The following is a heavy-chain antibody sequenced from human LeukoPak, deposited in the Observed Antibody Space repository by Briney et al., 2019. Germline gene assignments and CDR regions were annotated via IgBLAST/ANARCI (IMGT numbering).Heavy chain of an antibody. D-gene: IGHD3-10*01. CDR2: INHSGST. J-gene: IGHJ5*02. V-gene: IGHV4-34*01. CDR1: GGSFSGYY. CDR3: ARGISITMVRGVMERWFDP. Sequence: SETLSLTCAVHGGSFSGYYWSWIRQPPGKGLEWIGEINHSGSTNYNPSLKSRVTISVDTSKNQFSLKLSSVTAADTAVYYCARGISITMVRGVMERWFDPWGQGTLVTVSS.